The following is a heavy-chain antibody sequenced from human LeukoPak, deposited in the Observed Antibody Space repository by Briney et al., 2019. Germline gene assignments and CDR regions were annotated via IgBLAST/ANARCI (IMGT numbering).Heavy chain of an antibody. V-gene: IGHV3-30*18. CDR1: GFTFSSYW. J-gene: IGHJ4*02. CDR3: AKDRGATVTHSFDY. Sequence: GGSLRLSCAASGFTFSSYWMSWVRQAPGKGLEWVAVISYDGSNKYYADSVKGRFTISRDNSKNTLYLQMNSLRAEDTAVYYCAKDRGATVTHSFDYWGQGTLVTVSS. D-gene: IGHD4-11*01. CDR2: ISYDGSNK.